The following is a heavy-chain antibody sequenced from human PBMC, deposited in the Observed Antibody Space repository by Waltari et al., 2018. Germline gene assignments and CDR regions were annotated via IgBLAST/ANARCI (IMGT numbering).Heavy chain of an antibody. CDR1: GFTFSNYA. D-gene: IGHD4-17*01. Sequence: VQVLESGGGLVQPGGSLRLSCAASGFTFSNYAMSWVRQAPGKGLDVVAGISYDGSDEYYADSVKGRFIISRDNSKNTLYLRMNSLRLEDTAVYYCAKDGAWTTVFYFESWGQGTLVPVSS. V-gene: IGHV3-30*18. CDR3: AKDGAWTTVFYFES. CDR2: ISYDGSDE. J-gene: IGHJ4*02.